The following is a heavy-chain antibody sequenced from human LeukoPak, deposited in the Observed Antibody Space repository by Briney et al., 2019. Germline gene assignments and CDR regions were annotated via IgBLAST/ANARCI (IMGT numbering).Heavy chain of an antibody. CDR3: ARDPAKNKPYYYYGMDV. D-gene: IGHD1/OR15-1a*01. J-gene: IGHJ6*02. Sequence: GASVKVSCKASGYTFTGYYMHWVRQAPGQGLEWMGWINPNSGGTNYAQKFQGRVTMTRDTSISTAYMELSRLRSDDTAVYYCARDPAKNKPYYYYGMDVWGQGTTVTASS. V-gene: IGHV1-2*02. CDR1: GYTFTGYY. CDR2: INPNSGGT.